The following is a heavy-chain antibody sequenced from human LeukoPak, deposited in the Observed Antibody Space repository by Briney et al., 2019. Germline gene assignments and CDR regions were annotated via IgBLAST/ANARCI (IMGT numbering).Heavy chain of an antibody. CDR2: ISYDGSNK. V-gene: IGHV3-30-3*01. D-gene: IGHD2-15*01. CDR1: GFTFSSYA. Sequence: GGSLRLSCAASGFTFSSYAMHWVRQAPGKGLEWVAVISYDGSNKYYADSVKGRFTISRGNSKNTLYLQMNSLRAEDTAVYYCARVVVVVAAGDYWGQGTLVTVSS. J-gene: IGHJ4*02. CDR3: ARVVVVVAAGDY.